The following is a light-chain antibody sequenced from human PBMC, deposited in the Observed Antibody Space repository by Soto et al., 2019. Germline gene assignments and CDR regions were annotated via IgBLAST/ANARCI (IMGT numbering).Light chain of an antibody. J-gene: IGLJ1*01. CDR1: SSDVGGYNY. CDR3: SSYAGSNNYV. V-gene: IGLV2-8*01. CDR2: EVN. Sequence: QSALTQPPSASGSPGRSVTISCTGTSSDVGGYNYVSWYQQHPGKAPKLMIYEVNKRPSGVPDRFSGSKSGNTASLTVSGLQAEDEADYYCSSYAGSNNYVFGTGTKVTV.